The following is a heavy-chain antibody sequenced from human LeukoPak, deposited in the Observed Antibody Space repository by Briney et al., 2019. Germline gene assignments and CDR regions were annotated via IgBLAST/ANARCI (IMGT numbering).Heavy chain of an antibody. V-gene: IGHV4-59*01. Sequence: SETLSLTCTVSGGSISSYYWSWIRQPPGKGLEWIGYIYYSGSTNYNPSLKSRVTISVDTSKNQFSLKLSSVTAADTAVYYCARVSGLSVTTPNWFDPWGQGTLVTVSS. CDR3: ARVSGLSVTTPNWFDP. CDR1: GGSISSYY. D-gene: IGHD4-17*01. J-gene: IGHJ5*02. CDR2: IYYSGST.